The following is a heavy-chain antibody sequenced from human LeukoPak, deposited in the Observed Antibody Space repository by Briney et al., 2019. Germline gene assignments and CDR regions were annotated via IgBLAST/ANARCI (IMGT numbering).Heavy chain of an antibody. CDR2: IIPIFGTA. J-gene: IGHJ4*02. D-gene: IGHD6-6*01. Sequence: GASVKVSCKASGGTFSSYAISWVRQAPGQGLEWMGGIIPIFGTANYAQKFQGRVTITTDESTSTAYMELSSLRSEDTAVYHCAIGSFGIAARQERPFDYWGQGTLVTVSS. CDR3: AIGSFGIAARQERPFDY. CDR1: GGTFSSYA. V-gene: IGHV1-69*05.